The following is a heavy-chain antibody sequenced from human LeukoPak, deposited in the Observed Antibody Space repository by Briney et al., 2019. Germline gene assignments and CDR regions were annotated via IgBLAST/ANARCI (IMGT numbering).Heavy chain of an antibody. CDR1: GGSISSGGYY. D-gene: IGHD5-12*01. CDR2: IYCSGST. J-gene: IGHJ4*02. Sequence: SQTLSLTCTVSGGSISSGGYYWSWIRQHPGKGLEWIGYIYCSGSTYYNPSLKSRVTISVDTSKNQFSLKLSSVTAADTAVYYCARAGGYSGYDRTPIDYWGQGTLVTVSS. CDR3: ARAGGYSGYDRTPIDY. V-gene: IGHV4-31*03.